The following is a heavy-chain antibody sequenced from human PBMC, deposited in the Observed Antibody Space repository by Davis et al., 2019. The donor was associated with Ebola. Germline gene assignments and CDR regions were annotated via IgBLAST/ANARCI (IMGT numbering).Heavy chain of an antibody. D-gene: IGHD2-8*02. CDR1: AGTFSSYA. Sequence: SVQVSCTASAGTFSSYAISWVRQAPGQGLEWMGGIIPIFGTANYAQKFQGRVTITADGSTSTAYMELSSLRSEDTAVYYCARGGVDRDYYYGMDVWGQGTTVTVSS. J-gene: IGHJ6*02. CDR3: ARGGVDRDYYYGMDV. V-gene: IGHV1-69*13. CDR2: IIPIFGTA.